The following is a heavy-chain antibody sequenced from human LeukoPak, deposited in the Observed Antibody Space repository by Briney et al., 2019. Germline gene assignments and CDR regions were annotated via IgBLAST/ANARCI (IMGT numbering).Heavy chain of an antibody. CDR3: ARGGSKLWFGELSWFDP. J-gene: IGHJ5*02. V-gene: IGHV1-2*02. CDR2: INPNSGDT. CDR1: GYTFTGYY. Sequence: ASVKVSCKASGYTFTGYYMHWVRQAPGQGLEWMGWAPGQGLEWMGWINPNSGDTNYAQKFQGRVTMTRDTSISTAYMELSRLRSDDTALYYCARGGSKLWFGELSWFDPWGQGTLVTVSS. D-gene: IGHD3-10*01.